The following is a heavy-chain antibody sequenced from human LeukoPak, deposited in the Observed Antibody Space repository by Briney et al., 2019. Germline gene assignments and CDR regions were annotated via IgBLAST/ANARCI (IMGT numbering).Heavy chain of an antibody. J-gene: IGHJ4*02. D-gene: IGHD2-2*01. Sequence: PGGSLRLSCAASGFTFSSYAMSWVRQAPGRGLEWVSAISGSGGSIYYADSVKGRFTISRDNAKNSLYLQMNSLRAEDTAVYYCARDPPDIVVVKGTYWGQGTLVTVSS. CDR2: ISGSGGSI. CDR3: ARDPPDIVVVKGTY. CDR1: GFTFSSYA. V-gene: IGHV3-23*01.